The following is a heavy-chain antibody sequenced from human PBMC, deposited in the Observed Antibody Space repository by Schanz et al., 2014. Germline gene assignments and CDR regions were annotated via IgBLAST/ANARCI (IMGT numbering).Heavy chain of an antibody. D-gene: IGHD3-22*01. J-gene: IGHJ3*02. Sequence: QVQLVQSGAEVKKPGASVKVSCEASGYTFINYGISWVRQAPGQGLEWMGWISAHNGKTQYAEKVQGRVTMTADTSTSTAYMELRSLRSDDTAVYYCARDIQYHYDTSGPVGAFDIWGQGTVVTVSS. CDR1: GYTFINYG. CDR3: ARDIQYHYDTSGPVGAFDI. V-gene: IGHV1-18*01. CDR2: ISAHNGKT.